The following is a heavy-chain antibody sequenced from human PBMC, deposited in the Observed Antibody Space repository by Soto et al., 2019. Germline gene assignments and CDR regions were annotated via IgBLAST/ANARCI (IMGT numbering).Heavy chain of an antibody. CDR3: AREDYYDSSPHAFAI. J-gene: IGHJ3*02. V-gene: IGHV1-2*04. CDR2: INPNSGGT. CDR1: GYTFTGYY. Sequence: ASVKVSCKASGYTFTGYYMHWVRQAPGQGPEWMGWINPNSGGTNYAQKFQGWVTMTRDTSISTAYMELSRLRSDDTAVYYCAREDYYDSSPHAFAIWGQGTMVTVSS. D-gene: IGHD3-22*01.